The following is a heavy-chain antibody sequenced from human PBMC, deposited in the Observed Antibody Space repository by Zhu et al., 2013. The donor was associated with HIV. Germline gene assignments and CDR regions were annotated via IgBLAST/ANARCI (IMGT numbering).Heavy chain of an antibody. Sequence: QVQLLQSQSEMRRPGASLRLSCQASNYSFNAYYVHWLRQAPGQGVEWIGYINPQNGDTNYAQDFQGRVTLSRDTSINTAYMELKKMTFDDTATYFCARSRDKHQLLCPFDPWGQGTLVTVSS. CDR3: ARSRDKHQLLCPFDP. V-gene: IGHV1-2*02. CDR1: NYSFNAYY. D-gene: IGHD6-13*01. CDR2: INPQNGDT. J-gene: IGHJ5*02.